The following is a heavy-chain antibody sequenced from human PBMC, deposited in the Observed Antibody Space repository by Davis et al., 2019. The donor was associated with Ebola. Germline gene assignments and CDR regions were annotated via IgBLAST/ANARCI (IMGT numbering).Heavy chain of an antibody. CDR2: IYYSGNT. V-gene: IGHV4-30-4*01. CDR3: ARDSTTWNYGVDS. Sequence: SETLSLTCTVSGVSISGSDYYWNWFRQPPRKGLEWIGYIYYSGNTYYNPSLKSRLTISVDKSKNQFSLRLRSVTAADTALYFCARDSTTWNYGVDSWGHGILVTVSS. J-gene: IGHJ5*01. CDR1: GVSISGSDYY. D-gene: IGHD6-13*01.